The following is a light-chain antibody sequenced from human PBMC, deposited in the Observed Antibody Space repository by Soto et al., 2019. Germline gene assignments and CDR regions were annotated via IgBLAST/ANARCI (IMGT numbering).Light chain of an antibody. Sequence: EIVLTQSPGTLSLSPGERATLSCRASQSVSSSYLAWYQQKPGQAPRLLIYGASSRATGIPDRFSGSGSGSDFTLTISRLEPEDFAVYYCQQYGSSPPTFGQGKKVELK. CDR1: QSVSSSY. V-gene: IGKV3-20*01. CDR2: GAS. J-gene: IGKJ1*01. CDR3: QQYGSSPPT.